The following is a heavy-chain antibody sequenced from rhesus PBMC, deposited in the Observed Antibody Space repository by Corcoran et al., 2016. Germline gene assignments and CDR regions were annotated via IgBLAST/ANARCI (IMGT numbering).Heavy chain of an antibody. J-gene: IGHJ4*01. CDR1: GFTFSSYG. D-gene: IGHD6-13*01. Sequence: EVQLVESGGGLVQPGGSLRLSCAASGFTFSSYGMSWCRQAPGKGLEWVSSISSASSYIYYADPVKGRFTISRDNAKNSLSLQMNSLRAEDTAVYYCTRTYSSWYYFDYWGQGVLVTVSS. CDR2: ISSASSYI. CDR3: TRTYSSWYYFDY. V-gene: IGHV3S16*01.